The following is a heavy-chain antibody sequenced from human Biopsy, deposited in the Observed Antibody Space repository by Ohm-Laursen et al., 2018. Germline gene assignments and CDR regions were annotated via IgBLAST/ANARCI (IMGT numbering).Heavy chain of an antibody. CDR2: ISYSGST. D-gene: IGHD6-19*01. CDR1: GGSISGSS. Sequence: GTLSLTCIVSGGSISGSSWSWIRQAPGRGLEWVGYISYSGSTSNNPSLKRRITISVDTSKNQISLKVTSVTAADTAVYYCAKHGSGWTGDDALHIWGQGTMVTVSS. V-gene: IGHV4-59*08. J-gene: IGHJ3*02. CDR3: AKHGSGWTGDDALHI.